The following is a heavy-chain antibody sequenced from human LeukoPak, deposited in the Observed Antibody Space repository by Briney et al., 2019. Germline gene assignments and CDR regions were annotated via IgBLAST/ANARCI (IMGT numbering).Heavy chain of an antibody. V-gene: IGHV3-48*03. Sequence: GGSLRLSCAASGFTFSSYDMNWVRPAPGKGLEWVSYISSSGSTIYYADSVKGRLTISRDNAKNSLYLQMSSLRAEDTAVYYCARVSSGSYYILDYWGQGTLVTVSS. J-gene: IGHJ4*02. CDR2: ISSSGSTI. CDR3: ARVSSGSYYILDY. D-gene: IGHD1-26*01. CDR1: GFTFSSYD.